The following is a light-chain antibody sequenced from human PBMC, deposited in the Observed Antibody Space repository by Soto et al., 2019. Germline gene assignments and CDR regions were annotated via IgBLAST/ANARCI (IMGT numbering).Light chain of an antibody. CDR3: QKYNSALWT. J-gene: IGKJ1*01. CDR1: QGINNF. Sequence: DIQMTQSPSSLSASVGDRVTITCRASQGINNFLAWYQQKPGKVPKLLIYAASTLLSGVPSRFSGSGSGTAFTLTISSLQPEDVATYYCQKYNSALWTCGQGTKVEIK. V-gene: IGKV1-27*01. CDR2: AAS.